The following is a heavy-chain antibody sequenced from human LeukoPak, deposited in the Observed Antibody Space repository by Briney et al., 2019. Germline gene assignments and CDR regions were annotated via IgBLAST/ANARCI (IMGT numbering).Heavy chain of an antibody. CDR3: ARAATVVGATII. D-gene: IGHD1-26*01. CDR1: NGSVSTYY. J-gene: IGHJ4*02. CDR2: ISATGST. V-gene: IGHV4-4*07. Sequence: SETLSLTCTVSNGSVSTYYWSWIRQSAGKGLEWIGHISATGSTTYNPSLKSRVTVSVDTSKNQFSLKLSSVTAADTAVYYCARAATVVGATIIWGQGTLVTVSS.